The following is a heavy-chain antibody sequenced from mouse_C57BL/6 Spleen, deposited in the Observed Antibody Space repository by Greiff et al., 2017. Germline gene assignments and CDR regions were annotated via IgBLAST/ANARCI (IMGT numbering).Heavy chain of an antibody. Sequence: VQLQQSGPVLVKPGASVKMSCKASGYTFTDYYMNWVKQSHGKSLEWIGVINPYNGGTSYNQKFKGKATLTVDKSSSTAYMELNSLTSEDSAVYYCARRYYGSRGEWFAYWGQGTLVTVSA. CDR2: INPYNGGT. V-gene: IGHV1-19*01. CDR1: GYTFTDYY. D-gene: IGHD1-1*01. CDR3: ARRYYGSRGEWFAY. J-gene: IGHJ3*01.